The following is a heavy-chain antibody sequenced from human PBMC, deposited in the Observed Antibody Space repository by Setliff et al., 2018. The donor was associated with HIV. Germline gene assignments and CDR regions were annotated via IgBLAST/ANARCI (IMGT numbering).Heavy chain of an antibody. J-gene: IGHJ3*02. Sequence: TLSLTCTVSGASMSSGDYYWGWIRQPPGKGLEWIGYIYYSGNSYYNPSLKSRVTLSVDTSKNQFSLKVNSVTAADTAVYYYAREVNIPVRGITDDAFDIWGQGTMVTVSS. CDR2: IYYSGNS. D-gene: IGHD3-10*01. CDR3: AREVNIPVRGITDDAFDI. V-gene: IGHV4-30-4*08. CDR1: GASMSSGDYY.